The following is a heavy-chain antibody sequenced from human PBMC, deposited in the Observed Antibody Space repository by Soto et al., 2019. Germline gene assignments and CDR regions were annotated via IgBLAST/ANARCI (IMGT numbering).Heavy chain of an antibody. J-gene: IGHJ4*02. CDR2: IYSSGST. D-gene: IGHD2-21*01. CDR1: GDSISGTSFY. Sequence: PSETLSLTCTVSGDSISGTSFYWGWIRQSSGKGLEWIASIYSSGSTFYNLSLKSRPSLSVDTSKNQFSLRLQSVTAADTAVYYCVRHRSSREIPFDNWGQGTLVTV. CDR3: VRHRSSREIPFDN. V-gene: IGHV4-39*01.